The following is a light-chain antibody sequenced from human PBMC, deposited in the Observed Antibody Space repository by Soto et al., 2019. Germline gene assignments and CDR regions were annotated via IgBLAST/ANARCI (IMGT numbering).Light chain of an antibody. J-gene: IGKJ2*01. CDR2: KVS. Sequence: DIVLTQTPLSSPVTLGQPASISCRSSQSLVHSDVNTYLSWFHQRPVQPPRLLIGKVSNRFSGVPDRFSGSVAGRDFTLKISRVEAEAVGIYFCMQATQYRPYTFGQGTKLEIK. CDR1: QSLVHSDVNTY. V-gene: IGKV2-24*01. CDR3: MQATQYRPYT.